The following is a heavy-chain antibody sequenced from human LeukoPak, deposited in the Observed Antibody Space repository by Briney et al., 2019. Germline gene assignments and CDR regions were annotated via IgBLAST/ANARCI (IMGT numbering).Heavy chain of an antibody. CDR2: IYYSGST. CDR3: ARQMDTAMVTGHYYYYMDV. CDR1: GGSISSSSYY. V-gene: IGHV4-39*01. D-gene: IGHD5-18*01. Sequence: PSETLSLSCTVSGGSISSSSYYWGWIRQPSGKGLEWIGSIYYSGSTYYNPSLKSRVTISVDTSKNQFSLKLSSVTAADTAVYYCARQMDTAMVTGHYYYYMDVWGKGTTVTVSS. J-gene: IGHJ6*03.